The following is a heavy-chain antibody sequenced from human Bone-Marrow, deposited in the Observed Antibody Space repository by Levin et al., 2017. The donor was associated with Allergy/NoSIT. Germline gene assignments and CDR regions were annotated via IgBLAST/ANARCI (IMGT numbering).Heavy chain of an antibody. J-gene: IGHJ3*02. D-gene: IGHD3-22*01. CDR2: IYWNGDK. CDR1: GFSLSTHGVG. CDR3: VHRRSFDRYDYETSGYYDAFDI. V-gene: IGHV2-5*01. Sequence: VSGPTLVKPTQTLTLTCTLSGFSLSTHGVGVGWIRQPPGKALEWLALIYWNGDKRYSASLKSRLTITKDTSKNQVVLTMTNMDPVDTATYYCVHRRSFDRYDYETSGYYDAFDIWGQGTRVTVSS.